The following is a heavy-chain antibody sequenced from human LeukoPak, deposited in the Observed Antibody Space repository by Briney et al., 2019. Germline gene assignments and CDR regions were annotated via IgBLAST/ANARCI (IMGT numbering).Heavy chain of an antibody. Sequence: SETLSLTCAVSGGSICSYYWTWIRQPAGKGLECIGGIYASGSTNYNPSIKSRVTMSVDTSKNQFSLKLSSATAADTAVYYCARGYRYSGYALGYYYYYGMDVWGQGTTVTVSS. CDR2: IYASGST. D-gene: IGHD5-12*01. CDR1: GGSICSYY. V-gene: IGHV4-4*07. J-gene: IGHJ6*02. CDR3: ARGYRYSGYALGYYYYYGMDV.